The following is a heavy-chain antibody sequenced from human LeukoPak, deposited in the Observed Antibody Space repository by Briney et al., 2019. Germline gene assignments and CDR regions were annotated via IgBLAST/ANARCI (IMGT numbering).Heavy chain of an antibody. Sequence: SETLSLTCTVSGGSISSYYWSWIRQPPGKGLEWIGYIYYSGSTNYNPSLKSRVTISVDTSKNQFSLKLSSVTAADTAVYYCARADHSSSWYIYGMDVWGQGPTVTVSS. CDR2: IYYSGST. V-gene: IGHV4-59*01. J-gene: IGHJ6*02. D-gene: IGHD6-13*01. CDR1: GGSISSYY. CDR3: ARADHSSSWYIYGMDV.